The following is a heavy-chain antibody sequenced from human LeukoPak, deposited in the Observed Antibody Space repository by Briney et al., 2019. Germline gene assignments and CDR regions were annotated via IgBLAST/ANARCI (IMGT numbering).Heavy chain of an antibody. CDR3: ARGHDYGDYDTDSDAFDI. CDR1: GGSFSGYC. V-gene: IGHV4-34*01. J-gene: IGHJ3*02. Sequence: SETLSLTCAVYGGSFSGYCWSWIRQPPGKGLEWIGEINHSGSTNYNPSLKSRVTISVDTSKNQFSLKLSSVTAADTAVYYCARGHDYGDYDTDSDAFDIWGQGTMVTVSS. CDR2: INHSGST. D-gene: IGHD4-17*01.